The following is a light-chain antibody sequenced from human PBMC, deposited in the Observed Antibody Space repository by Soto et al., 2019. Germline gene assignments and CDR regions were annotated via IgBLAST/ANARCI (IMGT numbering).Light chain of an antibody. Sequence: QSVLTQPPSASGTPGQRVTISCSGSSSNIGSNYVYWYQQLPGTAPKLLIYRNNQRPSRVPDRFSGSKSGTSASLAISGLRSEDEADYYCAAWDDSLSGVVFGGGTKVTAL. CDR1: SSNIGSNY. V-gene: IGLV1-47*01. CDR2: RNN. J-gene: IGLJ2*01. CDR3: AAWDDSLSGVV.